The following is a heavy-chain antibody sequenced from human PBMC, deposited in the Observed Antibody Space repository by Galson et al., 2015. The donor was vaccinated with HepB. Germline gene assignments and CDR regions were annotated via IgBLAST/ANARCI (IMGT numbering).Heavy chain of an antibody. D-gene: IGHD2-2*01. Sequence: SVKVSCKASGGTFSSYAISWVRQAPGQGLEWMGGIIPIFGTANYAQKFQGRVTITADESTSTAYMELSSLRSEDTAVYYCARVRHPDIVVVPPHAFDIWGQGTMVTVSS. V-gene: IGHV1-69*13. CDR2: IIPIFGTA. J-gene: IGHJ3*02. CDR1: GGTFSSYA. CDR3: ARVRHPDIVVVPPHAFDI.